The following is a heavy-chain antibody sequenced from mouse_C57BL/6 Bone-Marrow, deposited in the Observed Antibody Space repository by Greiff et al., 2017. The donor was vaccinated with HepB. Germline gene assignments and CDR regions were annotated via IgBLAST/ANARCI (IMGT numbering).Heavy chain of an antibody. CDR3: AREDYYGSSPHAMDY. V-gene: IGHV1-26*01. J-gene: IGHJ4*01. D-gene: IGHD1-1*01. CDR2: INPNNGGT. CDR1: GYTFTDYY. Sequence: VQLQQSGPELVKPGASVKISCKASGYTFTDYYMNWVKQSHGKSLEWIGDINPNNGGTSYNQKFKGKATLTVDKSSSTAYMELRSLTSEDSAVYYCAREDYYGSSPHAMDYWGQGTSVTVSS.